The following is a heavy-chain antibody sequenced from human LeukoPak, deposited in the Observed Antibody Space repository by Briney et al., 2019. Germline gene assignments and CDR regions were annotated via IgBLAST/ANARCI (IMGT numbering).Heavy chain of an antibody. CDR3: AITGGPTVTAFDL. CDR2: INHDGGDK. Sequence: GGSLRLSCVASGFIFRDYWMSWVRQAPGKGLEWVANINHDGGDKNYVDSVKGRFTISRDNAKSSLYLQMNSLRVEDTAVYYCAITGGPTVTAFDLWGQGILVTVSS. D-gene: IGHD4-17*01. CDR1: GFIFRDYW. J-gene: IGHJ4*02. V-gene: IGHV3-7*02.